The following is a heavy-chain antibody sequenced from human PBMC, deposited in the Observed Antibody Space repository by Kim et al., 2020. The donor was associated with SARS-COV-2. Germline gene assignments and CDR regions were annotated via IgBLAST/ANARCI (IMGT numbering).Heavy chain of an antibody. CDR2: IFHSGSS. CDR1: GGSVSSDTYY. V-gene: IGHV4-61*01. D-gene: IGHD6-19*01. Sequence: SETLSLTCTVSGGSVSSDTYYWSWIRQSPRKGLEWSGYIFHSGSSNYIPSLKSRVTFSLDTSKSQFSLNLRSVTAADTALYYCARVWGTGWYVDSWGQGTLVTVSS. CDR3: ARVWGTGWYVDS. J-gene: IGHJ4*02.